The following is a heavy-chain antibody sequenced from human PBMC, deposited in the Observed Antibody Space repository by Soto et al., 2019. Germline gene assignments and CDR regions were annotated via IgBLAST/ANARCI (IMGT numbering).Heavy chain of an antibody. J-gene: IGHJ4*02. V-gene: IGHV2-5*01. CDR2: IYWNDDK. Sequence: QITLKASGPTLVRPTQTLTLTCTFSGLSLSTSGLGVGWIRQPPGKALEWLALIYWNDDKRYSPSLKARLTITKDTTKNQVVLTMTNMDPVDTATYYCAHRPSGWSLFDDWGQGNLVTVSS. D-gene: IGHD6-19*01. CDR1: GLSLSTSGLG. CDR3: AHRPSGWSLFDD.